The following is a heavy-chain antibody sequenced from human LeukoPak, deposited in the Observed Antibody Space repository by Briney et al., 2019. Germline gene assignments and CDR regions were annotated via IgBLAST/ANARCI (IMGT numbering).Heavy chain of an antibody. V-gene: IGHV3-48*01. CDR2: ISTGSSTI. CDR1: GFTFSSYS. D-gene: IGHD3-10*01. Sequence: GGSLRLSCAACGFTFSSYSMNWVRQAPGKGLEWVSYISTGSSTIYYADSVKGRCTISRDNAKNSLYLQMNSLRAEDTAVYYCAREGSMVRGVISYYYYYMDVWGKGTTVTVSS. CDR3: AREGSMVRGVISYYYYYMDV. J-gene: IGHJ6*03.